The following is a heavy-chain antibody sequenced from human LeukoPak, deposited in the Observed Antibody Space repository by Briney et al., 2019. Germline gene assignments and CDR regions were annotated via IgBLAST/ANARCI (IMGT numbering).Heavy chain of an antibody. Sequence: GASVKVSCKASGGTFSSYAISWVRQAPGQGLEWMGGIIPIFGTANYAQKFQGRVTITTDESTSTAYMELSSLRSEDTAVYYCARDLRISSSWPPDDAFDIWGQGTMVTVSS. D-gene: IGHD6-13*01. CDR2: IIPIFGTA. J-gene: IGHJ3*02. CDR1: GGTFSSYA. CDR3: ARDLRISSSWPPDDAFDI. V-gene: IGHV1-69*05.